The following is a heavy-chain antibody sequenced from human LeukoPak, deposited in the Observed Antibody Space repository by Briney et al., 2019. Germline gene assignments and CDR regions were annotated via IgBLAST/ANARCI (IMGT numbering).Heavy chain of an antibody. J-gene: IGHJ4*02. Sequence: GASVKVSCKASGYTFTSYGISWVRQAPGQGLEWMGWISAYNGNTNYAQKLQGRVTMTTDTSTSTAYMELRSLRSEDTAVYYCAKGYSSSWYYEGDYWGQGTLVTVSS. CDR3: AKGYSSSWYYEGDY. CDR2: ISAYNGNT. V-gene: IGHV1-18*01. D-gene: IGHD6-13*01. CDR1: GYTFTSYG.